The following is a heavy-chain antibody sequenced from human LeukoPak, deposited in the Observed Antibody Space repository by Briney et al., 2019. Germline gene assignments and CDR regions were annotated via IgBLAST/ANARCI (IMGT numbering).Heavy chain of an antibody. CDR2: LSGSGDDT. D-gene: IGHD5-24*01. J-gene: IGHJ4*02. V-gene: IGHV3-23*01. CDR1: GFIFSDAW. CDR3: TVQRGGDGYNTFDY. Sequence: PGGSLRLSCAGSGFIFSDAWMSWVRQAPGKGLEWVSALSGSGDDTYYADSVKGRFTISRDNSKNTLYLQMNSLRAEDTAVYYCTVQRGGDGYNTFDYWGQGTLVTVSS.